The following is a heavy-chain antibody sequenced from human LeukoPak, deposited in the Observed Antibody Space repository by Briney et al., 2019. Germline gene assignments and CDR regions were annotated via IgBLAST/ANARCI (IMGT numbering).Heavy chain of an antibody. V-gene: IGHV1-18*01. D-gene: IGHD4-23*01. Sequence: APVKVSCKASGYTFSNYGITWVRQAPGQGLEWMGWISAYNGNTNYAQKLQGRVTMTTDTSTSTAYMELRSLRSDDTAVYYCARDPFYGGNPVDYWGQGTLVTVSS. CDR1: GYTFSNYG. CDR3: ARDPFYGGNPVDY. J-gene: IGHJ4*02. CDR2: ISAYNGNT.